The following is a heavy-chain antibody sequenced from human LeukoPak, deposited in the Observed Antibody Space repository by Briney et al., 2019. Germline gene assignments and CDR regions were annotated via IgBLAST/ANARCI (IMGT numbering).Heavy chain of an antibody. CDR1: GFTFSSYG. CDR3: AKHMGSSSGYYFPD. CDR2: IPSSGGST. J-gene: IGHJ4*02. V-gene: IGHV3-23*01. D-gene: IGHD3-22*01. Sequence: PGGSLRLSCAASGFTFSSYGMHWVRQAPGKGLEWVSTIPSSGGSTYYADSVKGRFTISRDNSKNTLHVQMNSLRAEDTAVYYCAKHMGSSSGYYFPDWGQGTLVTVSS.